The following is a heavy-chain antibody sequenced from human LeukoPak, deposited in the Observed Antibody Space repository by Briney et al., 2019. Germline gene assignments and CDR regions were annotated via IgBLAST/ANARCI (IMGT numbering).Heavy chain of an antibody. J-gene: IGHJ4*02. CDR2: ISSSSTSI. V-gene: IGHV3-21*01. D-gene: IGHD2-21*01. Sequence: SGGSLRLSCADSGFLFSDFIDHTMVWVRQAPGKGLEWVSYISSSSTSISYADSVRGRFSISRDNAQRSLYLHMNSLRDEDTAVYYCAREFSVVGNFDYWGQVILVIVSS. CDR3: AREFSVVGNFDY. CDR1: GFLFSDFIDHT.